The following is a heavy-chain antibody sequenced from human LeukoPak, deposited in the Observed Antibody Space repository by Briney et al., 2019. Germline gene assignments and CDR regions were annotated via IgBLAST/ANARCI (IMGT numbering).Heavy chain of an antibody. V-gene: IGHV4-39*07. CDR3: ARRVHGSGSFPFDY. CDR1: GRSISSSSYY. D-gene: IGHD3-10*01. Sequence: SETLSLTCTVSGRSISSSSYYWGWIRQPPGKGLEWIGSIYYSGSTYYNPSLKSRVTISVDTSKNQFSLKLSSVTAADTAVYYCARRVHGSGSFPFDYWGQGTLVTVSS. CDR2: IYYSGST. J-gene: IGHJ4*02.